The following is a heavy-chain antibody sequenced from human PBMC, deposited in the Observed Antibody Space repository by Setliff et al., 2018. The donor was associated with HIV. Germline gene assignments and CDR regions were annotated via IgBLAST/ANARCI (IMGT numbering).Heavy chain of an antibody. Sequence: ASVKVSCKASGYTLISYGISWVRQAPGQGLEWMGWINVYNGYTNYAQKLQGRVTMTTDISTSTVYMDLRSLKSDDTAVYYCARENDDSSGLQRYLDLWGRGTLVTVSS. V-gene: IGHV1-18*01. D-gene: IGHD3-22*01. J-gene: IGHJ2*01. CDR3: ARENDDSSGLQRYLDL. CDR1: GYTLISYG. CDR2: INVYNGYT.